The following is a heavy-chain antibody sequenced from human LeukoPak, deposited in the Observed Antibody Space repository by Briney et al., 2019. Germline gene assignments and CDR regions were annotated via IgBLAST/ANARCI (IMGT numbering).Heavy chain of an antibody. CDR3: PRVSYYYGLGSQDY. V-gene: IGHV1-18*01. J-gene: IGHJ4*02. CDR2: ISAYNGNT. D-gene: IGHD3-10*01. CDR1: GYTFTSYG. Sequence: ASVKVSCKASGYTFTSYGISWVRQAPGQGREWMGWISAYNGNTNYAQKLQGRVTKNTDTSTSTASIEHRRLRSDDTAVYYCPRVSYYYGLGSQDYWGQGTLVTVSS.